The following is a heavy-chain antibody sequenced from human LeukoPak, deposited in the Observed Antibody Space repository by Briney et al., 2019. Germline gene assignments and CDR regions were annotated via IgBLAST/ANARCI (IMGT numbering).Heavy chain of an antibody. J-gene: IGHJ4*02. CDR3: AKGDSD. V-gene: IGHV3-30*02. Sequence: GRSLRLSCAASGFTFTSYGMHWVRQAPGKGLEWVAFIPPDQINKYYADSVRGRFTISRDNSMNTLFLQMNSLRAEDTAVYYCAKGDSDWGQGTLVTVSS. CDR1: GFTFTSYG. CDR2: IPPDQINK.